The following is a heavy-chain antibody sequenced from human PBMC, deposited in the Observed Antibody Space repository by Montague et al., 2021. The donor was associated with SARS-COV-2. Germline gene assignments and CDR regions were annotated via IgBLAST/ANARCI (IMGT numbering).Heavy chain of an antibody. J-gene: IGHJ6*02. CDR3: ARDPGNKVVSTRYFSMDV. CDR1: GDSVSDNTAA. Sequence: CAISGDSVSDNTAAWHWIRQSPSRGLEWLGRTYYRSQWYNDYAISVKSRITINPDTSKNQFSLQLDSVTPEDTAVYYCARDPGNKVVSTRYFSMDVWGQGTTVTVSS. D-gene: IGHD3-22*01. V-gene: IGHV6-1*01. CDR2: TYYRSQWYN.